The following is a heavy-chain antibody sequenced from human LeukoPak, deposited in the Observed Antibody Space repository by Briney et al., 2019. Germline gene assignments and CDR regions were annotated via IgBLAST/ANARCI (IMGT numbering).Heavy chain of an antibody. D-gene: IGHD1-14*01. V-gene: IGHV1-3*01. CDR3: ARAIPWPETYYFDY. J-gene: IGHJ4*02. CDR1: GYSLTNHA. Sequence: GASVTVSCKASGYSLTNHAIHWVRQAPGQRLEWMGWINVGNANTKYSQMFQGRVTITRDTSANTAYMELSSLRSEDTAVYYCARAIPWPETYYFDYWGQGTLVTVSS. CDR2: INVGNANT.